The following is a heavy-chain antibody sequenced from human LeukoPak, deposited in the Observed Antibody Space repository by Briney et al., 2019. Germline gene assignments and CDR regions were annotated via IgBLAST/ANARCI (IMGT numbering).Heavy chain of an antibody. CDR2: IYHSGST. J-gene: IGHJ4*02. D-gene: IGHD5-12*01. CDR1: GYSISSGYY. Sequence: PSETLSLTCTVSGYSISSGYYWGWIRQPPGKGLEWIGSIYHSGSTYYNPSLKSRVTISVDTSKNQFSLKLSSVTAADTAVYYCARQEVATINDWGQGTLVTVSS. V-gene: IGHV4-38-2*02. CDR3: ARQEVATIND.